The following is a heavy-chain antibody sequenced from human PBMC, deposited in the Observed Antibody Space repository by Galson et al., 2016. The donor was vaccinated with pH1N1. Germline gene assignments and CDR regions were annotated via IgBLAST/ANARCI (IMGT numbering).Heavy chain of an antibody. V-gene: IGHV5-51*03. CDR1: GYSFTSYW. Sequence: QSGAEVKKPGESLKISCRGSGYSFTSYWIAWVRQKPGKGLEWMGIVYTGDSDTRYSPSFRGLFTFSADNSIGTAYLQWSSLEASDTAIYYGARLRGGITVVREVYFDLWGQGTLVTVSP. CDR2: VYTGDSDT. CDR3: ARLRGGITVVREVYFDL. D-gene: IGHD3-10*01. J-gene: IGHJ4*02.